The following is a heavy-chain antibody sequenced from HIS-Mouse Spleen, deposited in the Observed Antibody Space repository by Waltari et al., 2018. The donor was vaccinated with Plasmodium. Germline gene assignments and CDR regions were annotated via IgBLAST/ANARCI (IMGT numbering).Heavy chain of an antibody. CDR3: ATKGGSSSDY. CDR2: ITPNSGGT. D-gene: IGHD6-6*01. J-gene: IGHJ4*02. Sequence: QVQLGPSGAEGKKPGASLKVSVKAAGYTFTGTYMHWLRQAPGQGLEVMGWITPNSGGTNYAQKFQGRVTMTRDTSISTAYMELSRLRSDDTAVYYCATKGGSSSDYWGQGTLVTVSS. V-gene: IGHV1-2*02. CDR1: GYTFTGTY.